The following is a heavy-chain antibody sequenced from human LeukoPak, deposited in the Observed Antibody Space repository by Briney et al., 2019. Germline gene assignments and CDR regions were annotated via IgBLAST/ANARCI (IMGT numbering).Heavy chain of an antibody. J-gene: IGHJ5*02. CDR3: ARHRESYSESSHMGLDP. D-gene: IGHD3-22*01. CDR1: GDSVSRSY. V-gene: IGHV4-59*08. CDR2: ISSSGRA. Sequence: SETLSLTCTVSGDSVSRSYWSWIRQPPGKGLEWIGYISSSGRANYNTALKSGVPISTAPSQKQFSLNLSSATVADTPVYFCARHRESYSESSHMGLDPWGQGALVIVSS.